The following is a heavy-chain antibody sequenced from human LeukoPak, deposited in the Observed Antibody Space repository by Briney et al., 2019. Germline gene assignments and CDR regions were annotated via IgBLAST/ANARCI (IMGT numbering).Heavy chain of an antibody. J-gene: IGHJ4*02. D-gene: IGHD1-14*01. CDR1: GGTFSSYA. Sequence: ASVKVSCKASGGTFSSYAISWVRQAPGQGLEWMGGIIPIFGTANYAQKFQGRVTITTDESTSTAYMELSSLRSEDTAVYYCARGKVTTPTRLDYWGQGTLVTVSS. CDR2: IIPIFGTA. CDR3: ARGKVTTPTRLDY. V-gene: IGHV1-69*05.